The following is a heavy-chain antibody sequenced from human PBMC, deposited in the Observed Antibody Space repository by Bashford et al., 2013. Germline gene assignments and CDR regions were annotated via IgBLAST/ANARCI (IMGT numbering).Heavy chain of an antibody. CDR1: VAPSAVVVT. V-gene: IGHV4-31*03. J-gene: IGHJ4*02. CDR2: LLQWEH. CDR3: ARVYGSGTYPLRFLDY. D-gene: IGHD3-10*01. Sequence: TLSLTCTVSVAPSAVVVTIGAGSAXTQEGPGVDWVHLLQWEHLLQPSLKSRVTISVDTSKNQFSLKLSSVTAADTAVYYCARVYGSGTYPLRFLDYWGQGTLVTVSS.